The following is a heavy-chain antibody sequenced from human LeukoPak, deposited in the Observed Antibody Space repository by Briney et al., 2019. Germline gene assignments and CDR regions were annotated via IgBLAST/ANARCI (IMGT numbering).Heavy chain of an antibody. D-gene: IGHD3-9*01. CDR2: ISAYNGNT. CDR1: GYTFTSYG. Sequence: ASVKVSCKASGYTFTSYGISWVGQAPGQGLEWMVWISAYNGNTNYAQKLQGRVTMTTDTSTSTAYMELRSPRSDDTAVYYCAREGYDILTGYNNWFDPWGQGTLVTVSS. J-gene: IGHJ5*02. V-gene: IGHV1-18*01. CDR3: AREGYDILTGYNNWFDP.